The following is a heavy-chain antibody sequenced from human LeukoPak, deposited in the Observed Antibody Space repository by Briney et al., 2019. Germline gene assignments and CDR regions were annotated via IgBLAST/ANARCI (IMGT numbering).Heavy chain of an antibody. D-gene: IGHD4-11*01. CDR2: IYYSGST. CDR1: GGSISSGDYY. J-gene: IGHJ4*02. V-gene: IGHV4-30-4*01. CDR3: ASYPYSNPYYFDY. Sequence: SETLSLTCTVSGGSISSGDYYWSWIRQPPGKGLEWIGYIYYSGSTYYNPSLKSRVTISVDTSKNQFSLKLSSVTAADTAVYYCASYPYSNPYYFDYWGQGTLVTVPS.